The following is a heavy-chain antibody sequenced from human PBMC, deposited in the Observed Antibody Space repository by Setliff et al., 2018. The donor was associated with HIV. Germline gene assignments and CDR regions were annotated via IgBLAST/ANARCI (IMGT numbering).Heavy chain of an antibody. D-gene: IGHD4-4*01. CDR2: IYYSGST. Sequence: SETLSLTCTVSGGSISSGGDYWSWIRQHPGKGLEYIGYIYYSGSTYYNPSLKSRVTISVDTSKNQFSLRLNSVTAADTAVYYCARDGIYDYSNYVDAFDIWGQGTMVTVSS. CDR3: ARDGIYDYSNYVDAFDI. V-gene: IGHV4-31*03. CDR1: GGSISSGGDY. J-gene: IGHJ3*02.